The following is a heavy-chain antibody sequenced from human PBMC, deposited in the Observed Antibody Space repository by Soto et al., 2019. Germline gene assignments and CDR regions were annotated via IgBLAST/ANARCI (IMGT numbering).Heavy chain of an antibody. J-gene: IGHJ4*02. CDR1: GYTFTSYA. Sequence: QVQLVQSGAEVKKPGASVKVSCKASGYTFTSYAMHWVRQAPGQRLEWMGWINAGNGNTKYSQKFQGRVTITRDTSASTAYMGLSSLRCEDTAVYYCARGVGGSGSYSDYWGQGTLVTVSS. CDR2: INAGNGNT. D-gene: IGHD3-10*01. V-gene: IGHV1-3*01. CDR3: ARGVGGSGSYSDY.